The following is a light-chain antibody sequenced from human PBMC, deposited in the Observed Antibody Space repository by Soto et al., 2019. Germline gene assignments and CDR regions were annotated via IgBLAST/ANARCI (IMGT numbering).Light chain of an antibody. Sequence: DIQMTQSPSTLSASVGDRVTITCRASQSISTRLAWYQQKPGKAPKPLIYDASSLESGVPSRFSGSGSGTEFTLTISSLQPDDLATYYCQQYNSYSPRTFGQGTKVEIK. CDR2: DAS. CDR1: QSISTR. J-gene: IGKJ1*01. CDR3: QQYNSYSPRT. V-gene: IGKV1-5*01.